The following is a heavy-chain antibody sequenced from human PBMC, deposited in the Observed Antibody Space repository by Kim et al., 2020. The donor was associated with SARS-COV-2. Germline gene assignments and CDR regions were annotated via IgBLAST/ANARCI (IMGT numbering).Heavy chain of an antibody. V-gene: IGHV3-11*01. D-gene: IGHD3-10*01. Sequence: VTGRFTISRDNANNSLYLQMNSLRAEDTAVYYCARGGTMVQGVIIRRLDYWGQGTLVTVSS. J-gene: IGHJ4*02. CDR3: ARGGTMVQGVIIRRLDY.